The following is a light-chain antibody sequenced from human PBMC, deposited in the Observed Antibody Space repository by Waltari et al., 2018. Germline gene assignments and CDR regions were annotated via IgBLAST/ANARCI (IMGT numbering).Light chain of an antibody. CDR2: QDS. Sequence: SYELTQPPSVSVSPGEPASITCSGHELGKMYACWYQQKPGQSPVLIIYQDSKRPSGIPERFSGSNSGNTATLTISGTQPMDEADYYCQAWDGTVSHVFGTGTKVTVL. J-gene: IGLJ1*01. CDR3: QAWDGTVSHV. CDR1: ELGKMY. V-gene: IGLV3-1*01.